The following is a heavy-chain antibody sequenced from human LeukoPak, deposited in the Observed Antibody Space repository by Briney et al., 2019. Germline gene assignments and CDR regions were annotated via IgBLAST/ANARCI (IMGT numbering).Heavy chain of an antibody. CDR2: ISSSGSTI. J-gene: IGHJ4*02. Sequence: PGGSLRLSCAASGFDFSTYAMSWVRQAPGKGLEWVSYISSSGSTIYYADSVKGRFTISRDNAKNSLYLQMNSLRAEDTAVYYCARAGITPWFGELSYYFDYWGQGTLVTVSS. V-gene: IGHV3-11*01. CDR3: ARAGITPWFGELSYYFDY. CDR1: GFDFSTYA. D-gene: IGHD3-10*01.